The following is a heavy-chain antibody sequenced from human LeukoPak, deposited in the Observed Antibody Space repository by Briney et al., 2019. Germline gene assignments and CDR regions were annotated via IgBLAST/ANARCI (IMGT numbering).Heavy chain of an antibody. CDR3: ARDKMDYWNGYYRGGFDY. CDR1: GFIFTNYG. D-gene: IGHD3-3*01. Sequence: ASVKVSCEASGFIFTNYGFNWVRQAPGQGLEWMGWISAYNGNRNYAQNLQGRVTMTTDTSTSTAYMELRSLGSDDTAVYYCARDKMDYWNGYYRGGFDYWGQGTLVTVSS. CDR2: ISAYNGNR. V-gene: IGHV1-18*01. J-gene: IGHJ4*02.